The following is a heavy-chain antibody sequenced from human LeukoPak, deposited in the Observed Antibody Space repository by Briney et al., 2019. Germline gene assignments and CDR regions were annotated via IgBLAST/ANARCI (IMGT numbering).Heavy chain of an antibody. Sequence: ASVKVSCTASVYTFTAYYMHWVRQAPGQALEWMGWINPNSGGTNYAQKFQGRVTMTRDTSISTAYMELSRLRSDDTAVYYCATIVVVAATTDYWGQGTLVTVSS. CDR3: ATIVVVAATTDY. CDR2: INPNSGGT. V-gene: IGHV1-2*02. J-gene: IGHJ4*02. CDR1: VYTFTAYY. D-gene: IGHD2-15*01.